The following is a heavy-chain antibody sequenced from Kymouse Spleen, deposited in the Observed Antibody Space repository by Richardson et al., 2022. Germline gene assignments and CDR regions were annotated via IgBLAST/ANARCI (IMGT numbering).Heavy chain of an antibody. V-gene: IGHV4-39*01. CDR2: IYYSGST. CDR1: GGSISSSSYY. D-gene: IGHD1-7*01. J-gene: IGHJ3*02. Sequence: QLQLQESGPGLVKPSETLSLTCTVSGGSISSSSYYWGWIRQPPGKGLEWIGSIYYSGSTYYNPSLKSRVTISVDTSKNQFSLKLSSVTAADTAVYYCARRGITGTTDIWGQGTMVTVSS. CDR3: ARRGITGTTDI.